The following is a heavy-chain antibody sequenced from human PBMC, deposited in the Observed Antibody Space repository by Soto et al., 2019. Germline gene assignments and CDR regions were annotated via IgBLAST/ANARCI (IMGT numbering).Heavy chain of an antibody. Sequence: EVQLVQSGAEVKKPGESLKISCKGSGYSFTNYWIAWVRQMPGKGLEWMGIVYPGDYDTRYSPAFHGQVTISADKSITTAYMKWRGVKASDTAMYYCATYSSGWSYFDYWGQGTLVTVSS. CDR2: VYPGDYDT. CDR1: GYSFTNYW. CDR3: ATYSSGWSYFDY. D-gene: IGHD6-19*01. J-gene: IGHJ4*02. V-gene: IGHV5-51*01.